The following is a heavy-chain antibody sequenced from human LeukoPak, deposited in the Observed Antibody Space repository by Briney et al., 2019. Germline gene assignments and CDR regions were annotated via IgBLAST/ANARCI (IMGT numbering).Heavy chain of an antibody. CDR3: ASWGGRRDGGFDY. CDR1: GCSISSGDYY. J-gene: IGHJ4*02. Sequence: SQTLSFTCTVSGCSISSGDYYWRWIRQPPGKGLEWIGYIYYSGSTYYNPSLKSRVTISVDTSKNQFPLKLSSVTAADTAVYYCASWGGRRDGGFDYWGQGTLVTVSS. V-gene: IGHV4-30-4*08. CDR2: IYYSGST. D-gene: IGHD5-24*01.